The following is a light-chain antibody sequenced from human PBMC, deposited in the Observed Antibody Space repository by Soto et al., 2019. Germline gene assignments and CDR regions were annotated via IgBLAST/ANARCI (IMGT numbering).Light chain of an antibody. V-gene: IGKV3D-20*02. CDR3: QQRNNWPPGIT. CDR2: GAS. J-gene: IGKJ5*01. CDR1: QSVSSSY. Sequence: EIVLTQSPGTLSLSPGERATLSCRASQSVSSSYLAWYQQKPGQAPRLLIYGASSRATGIPDRFSGSGSGTDFTLTISRLEPEDFAVYYCQQRNNWPPGITFGQGTRLDI.